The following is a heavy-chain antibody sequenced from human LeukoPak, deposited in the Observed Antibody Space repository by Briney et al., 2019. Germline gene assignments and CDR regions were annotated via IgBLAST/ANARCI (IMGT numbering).Heavy chain of an antibody. CDR3: AREGFGYSSSWYTHDAFDI. CDR2: IYSGGST. D-gene: IGHD6-13*01. Sequence: PGGSLRLSCAASGFTFSDYYMSWIRQAPGKGLEWVSVIYSGGSTYYADSVKGRFTISRDNSKNTLYLQMNSLRAEDTAVYYCAREGFGYSSSWYTHDAFDIWGQGTMVTVSS. V-gene: IGHV3-66*01. CDR1: GFTFSDYY. J-gene: IGHJ3*02.